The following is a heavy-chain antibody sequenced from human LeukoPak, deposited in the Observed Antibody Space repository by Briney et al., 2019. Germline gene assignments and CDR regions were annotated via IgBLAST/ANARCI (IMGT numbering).Heavy chain of an antibody. V-gene: IGHV3-7*01. CDR1: GFTFGDYA. CDR2: IKQDGSEK. J-gene: IGHJ4*02. CDR3: ARHGPSGYYYDSSGYLYYFDY. Sequence: PGGSLRLSCTAFGFTFGDYAMSWVRQAPGKGLEWVANIKQDGSEKYYVDSVKGRFTISRDNAKNSLYLQMNSLRAEDTAVYYCARHGPSGYYYDSSGYLYYFDYWGQGTLVTVSS. D-gene: IGHD3-22*01.